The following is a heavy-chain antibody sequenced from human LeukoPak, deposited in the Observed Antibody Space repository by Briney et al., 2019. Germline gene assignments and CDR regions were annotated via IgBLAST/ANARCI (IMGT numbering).Heavy chain of an antibody. V-gene: IGHV3-21*01. CDR3: AVNRPQEPATS. CDR2: ISSSSSYI. CDR1: GFTFSSYS. J-gene: IGHJ5*02. Sequence: GGSLRLSCAASGFTFSSYSMNWVRQAPGKGLEWVSSISSSSSYIYYADSVKGRFTISRDNAKNSLYLQMNSLRAEDTAVYYCAVNRPQEPATSWGQGTLVTVSS. D-gene: IGHD2-2*01.